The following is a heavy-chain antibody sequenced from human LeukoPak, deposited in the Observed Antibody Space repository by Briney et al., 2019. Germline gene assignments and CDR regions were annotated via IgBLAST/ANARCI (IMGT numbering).Heavy chain of an antibody. CDR1: GFPFRSYG. J-gene: IGHJ6*04. CDR2: ISGSGGST. Sequence: PGGTLRLSCAASGFPFRSYGMRWVRQAPGKGLEWVSAISGSGGSTYYADSVKGRFTISRDNAKNSLYLQMNSLRAEDTAVYYCAELGITMIGGVWGKGTTVTISS. V-gene: IGHV3-23*01. D-gene: IGHD3-10*02. CDR3: AELGITMIGGV.